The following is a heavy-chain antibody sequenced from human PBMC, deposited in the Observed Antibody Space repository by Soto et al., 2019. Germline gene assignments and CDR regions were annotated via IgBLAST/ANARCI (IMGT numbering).Heavy chain of an antibody. V-gene: IGHV1-69*13. Sequence: ASVKVSCKASGGTFSSYAISWVRQAPGQGLEWMGGIIPIFGTANYAQKFQGRVTITADESTSTAYMELSSLRSEDTAVYYCARGLYYYDSSGYYYKGSLDYWGQGTLVTVSS. CDR2: IIPIFGTA. CDR3: ARGLYYYDSSGYYYKGSLDY. CDR1: GGTFSSYA. D-gene: IGHD3-22*01. J-gene: IGHJ4*02.